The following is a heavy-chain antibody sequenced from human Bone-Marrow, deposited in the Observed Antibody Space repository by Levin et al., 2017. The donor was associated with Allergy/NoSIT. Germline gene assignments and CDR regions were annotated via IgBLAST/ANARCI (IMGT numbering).Heavy chain of an antibody. CDR2: IYNSATT. J-gene: IGHJ3*02. CDR3: ARLGPPASYAFDI. CDR1: GGSISGYY. D-gene: IGHD3/OR15-3a*01. V-gene: IGHV4-59*01. Sequence: SETLSLTCTVSGGSISGYYWSWIRQPPGKELEWIAYIYNSATTNYSPSLKSRLSMSVDTSRNQISLKLSSVTAADTAVYYCARLGPPASYAFDIWGQGTMVTVSS.